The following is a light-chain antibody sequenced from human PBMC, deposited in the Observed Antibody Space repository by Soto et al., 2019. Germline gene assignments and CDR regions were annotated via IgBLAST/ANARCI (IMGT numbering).Light chain of an antibody. CDR1: QSVGPN. CDR3: QQYNSYS. Sequence: EIVFTPSPNKLSVAPGESANLSCRASQSVGPNLVWYQQKFGQAPRLLIYGVSTRATGVPARFSGSGSGTEFTLTISSLQPDDFATYYCQQYNSYSFGQGTKVDI. J-gene: IGKJ1*01. CDR2: GVS. V-gene: IGKV3-15*01.